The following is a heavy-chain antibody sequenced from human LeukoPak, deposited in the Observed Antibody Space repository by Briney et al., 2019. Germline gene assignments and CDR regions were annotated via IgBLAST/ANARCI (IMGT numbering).Heavy chain of an antibody. V-gene: IGHV3-21*01. CDR2: ISSSSSYI. CDR1: GFTFSSYS. CDR3: ARGPYYYDSSGYFYDY. J-gene: IGHJ4*02. Sequence: SGGSLRLSYAASGFTFSSYSMNWVRQAPGKGLEWVSSISSSSSYIYYADSVKGRFTISRDNAKNSLYLQMNSLRAEDTAVYYCARGPYYYDSSGYFYDYWGQGTLVIVSS. D-gene: IGHD3-22*01.